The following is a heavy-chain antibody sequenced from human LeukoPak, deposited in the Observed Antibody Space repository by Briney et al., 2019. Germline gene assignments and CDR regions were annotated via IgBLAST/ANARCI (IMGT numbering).Heavy chain of an antibody. J-gene: IGHJ6*03. Sequence: PQSLSLTSTVYGRSISSYYGSWIRQPAGKGLEWIGRIYTSGSKNYNPSFKGGATMSVDTSKNQFSLKLSSVTAADTAVYYCAREGPSSIAVAGTHYYYYMDVWGKGTTVTISS. V-gene: IGHV4-4*07. D-gene: IGHD6-19*01. CDR1: GRSISSYY. CDR3: AREGPSSIAVAGTHYYYYMDV. CDR2: IYTSGSK.